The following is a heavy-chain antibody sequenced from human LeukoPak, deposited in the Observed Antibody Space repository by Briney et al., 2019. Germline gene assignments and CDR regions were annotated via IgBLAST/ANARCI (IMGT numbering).Heavy chain of an antibody. V-gene: IGHV6-1*01. CDR1: GDSVSSNSAA. D-gene: IGHD6-13*01. J-gene: IGHJ5*02. CDR2: TYYRSKWYN. CDR3: AGGALTGYSSSSNWFDP. Sequence: SQTLSLTCAISGDSVSSNSAAWNWIRQSPSRGLEWLGRTYYRSKWYNDYAVSVKSRITINPDTSKNQFSLQLNSVTPEDTAVYYCAGGALTGYSSSSNWFDPWGQGTLVTVSS.